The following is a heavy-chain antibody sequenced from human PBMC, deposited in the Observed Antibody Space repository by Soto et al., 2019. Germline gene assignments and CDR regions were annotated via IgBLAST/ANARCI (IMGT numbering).Heavy chain of an antibody. V-gene: IGHV3-23*01. CDR3: AKLPYSSSGFVYYFDY. CDR1: GFTFSSYA. CDR2: ISGSGGST. Sequence: GGSLRLSCAASGFTFSSYAMSWVRQAPGKGLEWVSAISGSGGSTYYADSVKGRFTISRDNSKNTLYLQMNSLRAEDTAVYYCAKLPYSSSGFVYYFDYWGQGPLVTVSS. J-gene: IGHJ4*02. D-gene: IGHD6-13*01.